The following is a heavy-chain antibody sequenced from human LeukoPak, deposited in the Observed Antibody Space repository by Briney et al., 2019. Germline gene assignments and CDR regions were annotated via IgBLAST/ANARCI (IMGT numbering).Heavy chain of an antibody. D-gene: IGHD1-26*01. Sequence: PSETLSLTCTVSGGSISSSSYYWGWIRQPPGKGLEWIGSIYCSGSTYYNPSLKSRVTISVDTSKNQFSLKLSSVTAADTAVYYCARRTSSGSYGYYWGQGTLVTVSS. J-gene: IGHJ4*02. CDR2: IYCSGST. CDR3: ARRTSSGSYGYY. V-gene: IGHV4-39*01. CDR1: GGSISSSSYY.